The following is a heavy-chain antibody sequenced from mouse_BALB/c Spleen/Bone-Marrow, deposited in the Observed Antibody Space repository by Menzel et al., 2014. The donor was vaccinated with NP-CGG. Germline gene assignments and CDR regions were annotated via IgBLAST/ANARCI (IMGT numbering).Heavy chain of an antibody. CDR2: IRYSGGT. V-gene: IGHV3-2*02. D-gene: IGHD1-1*01. CDR1: GYSITSDYS. J-gene: IGHJ2*01. CDR3: ARKVVRSYFDY. Sequence: EVQGVESGPGLVKPSQSLSLTCTVTGYSITSDYSWNWIRQFPGNKLEWMGFIRYSGGTSYNPSLKSRISNTRDTSKNQFCLQLNSVTTEDTATYYCARKVVRSYFDYWGQGTTLTVSS.